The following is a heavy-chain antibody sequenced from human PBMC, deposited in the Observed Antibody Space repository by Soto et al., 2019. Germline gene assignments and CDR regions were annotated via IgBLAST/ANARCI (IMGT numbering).Heavy chain of an antibody. CDR2: ISYDGSNK. J-gene: IGHJ3*02. V-gene: IGHV3-30-3*01. Sequence: SLRLSCAASGFTFSSYAMHWVRQAPGKGLEWVAVISYDGSNKYYADSVKGRFTISRDNAKNSLYLQMNSLRAEDTAVYYCARGLTGTPAFDIWGQGTMVTVSS. CDR1: GFTFSSYA. CDR3: ARGLTGTPAFDI. D-gene: IGHD7-27*01.